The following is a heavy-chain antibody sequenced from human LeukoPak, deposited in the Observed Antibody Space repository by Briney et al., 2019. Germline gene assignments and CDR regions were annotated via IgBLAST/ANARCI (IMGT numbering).Heavy chain of an antibody. Sequence: ASVKVSCKASGYTFTSYGISWVRQAPGQGLEWMGWINPNSGGTNYAQKFQGRVTMTRDTSISTAYMELSRLRSDDTAVYYCARDLGITIFGVAEDYWGQGTLVTVSS. CDR2: INPNSGGT. J-gene: IGHJ4*01. CDR1: GYTFTSYG. V-gene: IGHV1-2*02. CDR3: ARDLGITIFGVAEDY. D-gene: IGHD3-3*01.